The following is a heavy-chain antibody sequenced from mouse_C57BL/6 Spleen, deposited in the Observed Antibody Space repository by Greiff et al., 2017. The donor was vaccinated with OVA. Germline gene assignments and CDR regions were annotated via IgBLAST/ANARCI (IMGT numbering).Heavy chain of an antibody. V-gene: IGHV1-74*01. D-gene: IGHD2-1*01. Sequence: QVQLQQPGAELVKPGASVKVSCKASGYTFTSYWMHWVKQRPGQGLEWIGRIHPSDSDTNSNQKFKGKATLTVDKSSSTAYMQLSSLTSADSAVYYCAIEGNYEFWYAMDYWGQGTSVTVSS. CDR2: IHPSDSDT. CDR1: GYTFTSYW. CDR3: AIEGNYEFWYAMDY. J-gene: IGHJ4*01.